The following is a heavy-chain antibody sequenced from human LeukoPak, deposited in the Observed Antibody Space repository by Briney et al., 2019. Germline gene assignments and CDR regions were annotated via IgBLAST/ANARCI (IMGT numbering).Heavy chain of an antibody. CDR1: GFTFGLYS. Sequence: GGSLRLSCAASGFTFGLYSMTWVRQAPGKGLEWVSLIDSNSNFMNYADSVKGRFTISRDNAKNTLYLQMNSLRAEDTAVYYCAKSGGSYKYYFDYWGQGTLVTVSS. CDR2: IDSNSNFM. J-gene: IGHJ4*02. CDR3: AKSGGSYKYYFDY. V-gene: IGHV3-21*01. D-gene: IGHD1-26*01.